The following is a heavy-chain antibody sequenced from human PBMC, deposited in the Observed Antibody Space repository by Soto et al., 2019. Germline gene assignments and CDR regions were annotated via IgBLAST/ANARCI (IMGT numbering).Heavy chain of an antibody. CDR3: ARDYDILTGYYSFDY. J-gene: IGHJ4*02. Sequence: ASVKVSCKASGYTFTSYYMHWVRQAPGQGLEWMGIINPSGGSTSYAQKFQGRVTMTRDTSTSTVYMELSSLRSEDTAVYYCARDYDILTGYYSFDYWGQGTLVTSPQ. D-gene: IGHD3-9*01. CDR2: INPSGGST. V-gene: IGHV1-46*03. CDR1: GYTFTSYY.